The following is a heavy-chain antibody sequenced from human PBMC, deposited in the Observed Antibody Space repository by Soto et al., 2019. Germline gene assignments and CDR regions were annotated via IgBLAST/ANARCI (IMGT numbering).Heavy chain of an antibody. Sequence: GESLKISCKGSGYTFATHWIAWVRQMPGKGLEWMGIIYPGDSDTRYSPSFQGQVTISADKSFSTAYLQWSSLKASDTAIYFCARLDLTGLHNWGQGTPVNVS. CDR3: ARLDLTGLHN. CDR1: GYTFATHW. CDR2: IYPGDSDT. J-gene: IGHJ4*02. V-gene: IGHV5-51*01. D-gene: IGHD3-9*01.